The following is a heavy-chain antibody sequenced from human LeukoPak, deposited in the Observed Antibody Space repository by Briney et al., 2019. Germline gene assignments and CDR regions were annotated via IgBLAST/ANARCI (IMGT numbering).Heavy chain of an antibody. CDR1: GGSISSGGYY. V-gene: IGHV4-31*03. J-gene: IGHJ4*02. Sequence: KPSETLSLTCTVSGGSISSGGYYWSWIRQHPGKGLEWIGYIYYSGSTYYNPSLKSRVTISVDTSKNQFSLKLSSVTAADTAVYYCARESTYYDSSGHLDYWGQGTLVTVSS. D-gene: IGHD3-22*01. CDR2: IYYSGST. CDR3: ARESTYYDSSGHLDY.